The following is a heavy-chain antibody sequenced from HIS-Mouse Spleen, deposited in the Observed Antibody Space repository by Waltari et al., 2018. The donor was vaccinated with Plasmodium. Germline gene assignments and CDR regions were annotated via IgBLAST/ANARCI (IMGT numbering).Heavy chain of an antibody. J-gene: IGHJ6*02. CDR2: IDWDDDK. CDR3: ARTTYSISSAKYYYYGMDV. CDR1: GFSLSTSGMC. Sequence: QVTLRESGPALVKPTQTLTLTCTFSGFSLSTSGMCVSWIRQPHAKALEWLARIDWDDDKYYSKSLKTRLTISKETSKNQVVLTMTNMDPVDTATYYCARTTYSISSAKYYYYGMDVWGQGTTVTVSS. D-gene: IGHD6-6*01. V-gene: IGHV2-70*15.